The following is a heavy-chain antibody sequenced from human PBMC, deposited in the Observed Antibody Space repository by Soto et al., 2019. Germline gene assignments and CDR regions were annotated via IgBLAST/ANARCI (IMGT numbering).Heavy chain of an antibody. CDR1: RFTFSNAW. CDR2: IKTKAEGGTT. Sequence: EVQLVESGGGLVKPGGSLRLSCAASRFTFSNAWMNWVRQAPGRGLEWVGRIKTKAEGGTTDFTAPVKGRFTISRDDSKNTLYLQMNSLRTVDTAVYYCTTDTRWAVAGSPTQDYWGQGTLVTVSS. CDR3: TTDTRWAVAGSPTQDY. D-gene: IGHD6-19*01. V-gene: IGHV3-15*07. J-gene: IGHJ4*02.